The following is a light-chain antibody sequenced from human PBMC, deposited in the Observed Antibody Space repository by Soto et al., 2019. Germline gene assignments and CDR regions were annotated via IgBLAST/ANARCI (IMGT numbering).Light chain of an antibody. CDR2: KAS. Sequence: DIELTQSPSTLSASVGDRVTITCRASQSISSWLAWYQQKPGKAPKLLIYKASSLESGVPSRLSGSGSGTEFTLTIRSLQPDDFATYYCQQYNSFRTFGQGTKVDI. CDR3: QQYNSFRT. V-gene: IGKV1-5*03. CDR1: QSISSW. J-gene: IGKJ1*01.